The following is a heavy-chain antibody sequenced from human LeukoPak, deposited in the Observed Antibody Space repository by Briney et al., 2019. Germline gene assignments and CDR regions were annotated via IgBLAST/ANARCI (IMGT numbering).Heavy chain of an antibody. CDR1: GFTFDDYG. Sequence: GGSLRLSCAASGFTFDDYGMSWVHQAPGKGLEWVSGINWNGGRTGYADSVKGRFTISRDNAKNSLYLQMSSLRVEDTALYYCARGGYYYDSSGYFYADYWGQGTLVTVSS. CDR3: ARGGYYYDSSGYFYADY. D-gene: IGHD3-22*01. CDR2: INWNGGRT. V-gene: IGHV3-20*04. J-gene: IGHJ4*02.